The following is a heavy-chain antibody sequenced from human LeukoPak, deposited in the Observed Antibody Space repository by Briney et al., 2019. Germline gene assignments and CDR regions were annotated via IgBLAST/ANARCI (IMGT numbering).Heavy chain of an antibody. CDR1: GFTFSSYS. CDR2: ISSSSIYI. CDR3: GRGDATYYYGMDV. J-gene: IGHJ6*02. V-gene: IGHV3-21*01. Sequence: PGGSLRLSCAASGFTFSSYSMNWVRQAPGKGLDWVSSISSSSIYIYYADSLKGRFTISRDNAKNSLYLQMNSLRAEDTAVYYCGRGDATYYYGMDVWGQGTTVTVSS.